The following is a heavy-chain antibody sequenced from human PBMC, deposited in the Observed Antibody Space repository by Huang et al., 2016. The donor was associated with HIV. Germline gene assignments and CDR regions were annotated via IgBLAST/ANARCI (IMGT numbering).Heavy chain of an antibody. CDR3: ARQDGYKTGFFDY. CDR2: FYYSGST. D-gene: IGHD5-12*01. CDR1: GGSISSSTYY. V-gene: IGHV4-39*01. J-gene: IGHJ4*02. Sequence: QLQLQESGPGLVKPSETLSLICTVSGGSISSSTYYWGWIRQPPGKGLEWIGSFYYSGSTYYNQSLKSRVTISVDTSKNQFSLKLNSVTAADSAVYFCARQDGYKTGFFDYWGQGTLVTVSS.